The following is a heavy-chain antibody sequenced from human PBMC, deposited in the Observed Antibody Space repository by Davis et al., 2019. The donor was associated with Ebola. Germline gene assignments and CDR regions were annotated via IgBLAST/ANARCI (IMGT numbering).Heavy chain of an antibody. CDR2: IYPVDSDT. D-gene: IGHD6-6*01. J-gene: IGHJ6*02. CDR3: ASAPYYYYGMDV. Sequence: PGGSLRLSCKGSGYNFTNYWIAWVRQMPGKGLEWMGIIYPVDSDTRYSPSFQGQVTISADKSISTAYLQWSSLRASDTAMYYCASAPYYYYGMDVWGQGTTVTVSS. V-gene: IGHV5-51*01. CDR1: GYNFTNYW.